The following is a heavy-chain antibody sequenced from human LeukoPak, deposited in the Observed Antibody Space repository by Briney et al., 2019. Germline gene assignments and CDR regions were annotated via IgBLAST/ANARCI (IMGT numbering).Heavy chain of an antibody. J-gene: IGHJ4*02. CDR1: GFTFSSYS. V-gene: IGHV3-21*01. CDR3: ARTGGSYPYYFEY. CDR2: ISTGSSYI. Sequence: GGSLRLSCAASGFTFSSYSMNWVRQAPGKGLQWVSSISTGSSYIYYADSVKGRFTLSRDNAKNSLYLQMNSLRAEDMAVYYCARTGGSYPYYFEYWGQGTLVTVSS. D-gene: IGHD1-26*01.